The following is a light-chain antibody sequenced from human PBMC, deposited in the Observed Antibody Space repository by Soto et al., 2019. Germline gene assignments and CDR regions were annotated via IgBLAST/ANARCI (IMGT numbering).Light chain of an antibody. CDR2: WAS. Sequence: DIVMTQSADSLAVSLGERATINCKSSQSVLYSSNNQNYLAWYQQKPGQPPKLLIYWASTRESGVPDRFSGSGSGTDFTLTISSLQAEDVAVYYCQQCYSTPRTFGQGTKLEIK. CDR3: QQCYSTPRT. CDR1: QSVLYSSNNQNY. J-gene: IGKJ2*01. V-gene: IGKV4-1*01.